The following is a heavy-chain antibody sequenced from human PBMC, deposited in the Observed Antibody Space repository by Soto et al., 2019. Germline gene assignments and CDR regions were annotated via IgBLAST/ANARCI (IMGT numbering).Heavy chain of an antibody. J-gene: IGHJ4*02. V-gene: IGHV3-21*01. CDR2: ISGSSDYI. CDR1: GFPFSSHS. CDR3: ARGGSILVGAATRPLDY. D-gene: IGHD1-26*01. Sequence: EVQLVESGGGLVKPGGSLRLACAASGFPFSSHSMFWVRQAPGKGLEWVSSISGSSDYIFYADSVKGRFTIFRDNAKKSLFLQMKSLRVEDTAMYYCARGGSILVGAATRPLDYWGQGNLVTVSS.